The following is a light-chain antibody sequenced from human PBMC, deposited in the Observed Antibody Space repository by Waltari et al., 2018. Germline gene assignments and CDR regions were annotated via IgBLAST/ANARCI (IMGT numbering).Light chain of an antibody. CDR1: QSSSTY. Sequence: AIRMTQSPSSLSASTADRVTIPCRASQSSSTYLAWYQQKPGKAPKLLIYAASTLQRGVPLRFSGSGSGTDFTLSISCLQSEDFATYYCQQYYDYQRSFGQGTKVEIK. CDR3: QQYYDYQRS. CDR2: AAS. J-gene: IGKJ1*01. V-gene: IGKV1-8*01.